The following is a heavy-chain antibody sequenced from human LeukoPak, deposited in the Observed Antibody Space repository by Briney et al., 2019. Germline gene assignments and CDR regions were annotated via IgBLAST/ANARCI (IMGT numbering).Heavy chain of an antibody. D-gene: IGHD3-10*01. J-gene: IGHJ6*02. CDR1: GFSFDVYA. CDR2: ISWNSGSI. CDR3: AKDSRGSASRYYGMDV. V-gene: IGHV3-9*01. Sequence: RTGGSLRLSCAASGFSFDVYAMHWVRQAPGKGLEWVSGISWNSGSIGYADSVKGRFTTSRDNAKNSLYLQMNSLRAEDTALYYCAKDSRGSASRYYGMDVWGQGTTVTVSS.